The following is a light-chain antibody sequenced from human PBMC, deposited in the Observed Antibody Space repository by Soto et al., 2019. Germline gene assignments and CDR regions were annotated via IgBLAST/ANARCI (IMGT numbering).Light chain of an antibody. J-gene: IGKJ5*01. Sequence: DIQMTQSPSSLSASVGDRVTITCRASQSISSYLNWYQQKPGKAPKLLIYAASSLQSGVPSRFSGSGSGTDFTLTISSLQPEDFATYYCQQSHSTPTGTFGQGTRLEIK. V-gene: IGKV1-39*01. CDR3: QQSHSTPTGT. CDR1: QSISSY. CDR2: AAS.